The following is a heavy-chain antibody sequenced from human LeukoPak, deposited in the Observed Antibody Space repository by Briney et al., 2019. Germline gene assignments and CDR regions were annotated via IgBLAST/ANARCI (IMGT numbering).Heavy chain of an antibody. CDR1: GFTFSSYA. V-gene: IGHV3-23*01. J-gene: IGHJ4*02. Sequence: GGSLRLSCAASGFTFSSYAMSWVRQAPGKGLEGVSAISGSGGSTYYADSVKGRFTISRDNSKNTLYLQMNSLRAEDTAVYYCARGESYSSGQDYWGQGTLVTVSS. CDR3: ARGESYSSGQDY. D-gene: IGHD6-19*01. CDR2: ISGSGGST.